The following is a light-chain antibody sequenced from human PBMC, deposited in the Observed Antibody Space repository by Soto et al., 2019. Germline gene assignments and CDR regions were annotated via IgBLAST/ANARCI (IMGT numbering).Light chain of an antibody. CDR2: DAS. Sequence: EVVLTQSPATLSSSPGESVTLSCRARQSINTYLAWYQQKPGQAPRLLIYDASYRAAGIPSRFSGSGSGTDFTLTISSLEPADFAIYHCQQRSNWPLTFGGGTKVEI. CDR1: QSINTY. CDR3: QQRSNWPLT. J-gene: IGKJ4*01. V-gene: IGKV3-11*01.